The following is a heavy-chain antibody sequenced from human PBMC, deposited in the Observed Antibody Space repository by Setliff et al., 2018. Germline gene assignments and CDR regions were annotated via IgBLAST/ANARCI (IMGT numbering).Heavy chain of an antibody. Sequence: SETLSLTCTVSGASISSTYYWGWVRQSPEKGLEWIGSIYYRGINFSNPSLRSRVTMSVDTSKNQFSLNLTSVTAADTAVYYCARTGTYRYFDYWGQGTLVTVSS. J-gene: IGHJ4*02. V-gene: IGHV4-39*01. CDR1: GASISSTYY. CDR3: ARTGTYRYFDY. CDR2: IYYRGIN. D-gene: IGHD1-1*01.